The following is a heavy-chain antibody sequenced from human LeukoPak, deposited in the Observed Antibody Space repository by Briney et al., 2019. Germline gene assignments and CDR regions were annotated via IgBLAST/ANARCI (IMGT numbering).Heavy chain of an antibody. D-gene: IGHD1-14*01. CDR1: GGSISSYY. CDR2: INHSGST. J-gene: IGHJ6*02. Sequence: SETLSLTCTVSGGSISSYYWSWIRQPPGKGLEWIGEINHSGSTNYNPSLKSRVTISVDTSKNQFSLKLSSVTAADTAVYYCVTENHYYGMDVWGQGTTVTVSS. CDR3: VTENHYYGMDV. V-gene: IGHV4-34*01.